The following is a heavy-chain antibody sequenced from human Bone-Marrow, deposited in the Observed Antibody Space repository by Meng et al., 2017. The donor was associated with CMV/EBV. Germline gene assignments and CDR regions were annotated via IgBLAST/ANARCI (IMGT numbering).Heavy chain of an antibody. CDR2: IKQDGSEK. CDR3: ARDRPLRFLEWLSRPTLDY. CDR1: GFTFSSYW. J-gene: IGHJ4*02. V-gene: IGHV3-7*01. D-gene: IGHD3-3*01. Sequence: GGSLRLSCAASGFTFSSYWMSWVRQAPGKGLEWVANIKQDGSEKYYVDSVKGRFTISRDNAKNSLYLQMNSLRAEDTAVYYCARDRPLRFLEWLSRPTLDYWGQGTLFTVSS.